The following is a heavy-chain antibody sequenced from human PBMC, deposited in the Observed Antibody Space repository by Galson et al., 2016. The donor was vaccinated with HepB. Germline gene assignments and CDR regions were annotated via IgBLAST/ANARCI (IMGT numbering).Heavy chain of an antibody. CDR2: IRFDGSDR. D-gene: IGHD1-26*01. Sequence: SLRLSCAASGFTFTSYGMDWVRQAPGKGLEWVAIIRFDGSDRYYADSVKGRFTISRDNSKNTLYLQMNSLRADDTAVYYCARDPAGRMDVWGQGTTVTVSS. CDR3: ARDPAGRMDV. V-gene: IGHV3-33*01. J-gene: IGHJ6*02. CDR1: GFTFTSYG.